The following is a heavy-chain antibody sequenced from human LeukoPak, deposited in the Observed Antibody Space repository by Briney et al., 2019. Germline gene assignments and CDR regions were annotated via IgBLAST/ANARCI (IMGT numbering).Heavy chain of an antibody. CDR1: GFSFSNYG. Sequence: GGSLRLSCAASGFSFSNYGMSWVRQAPGKGLEWVANIKQDGSEKYYVDSVKGRFTISRDNAKNSLYLQMNSLRAEDTAVYYCARDEVGGYYFDYWGQGTLVTVSS. CDR3: ARDEVGGYYFDY. V-gene: IGHV3-7*01. J-gene: IGHJ4*02. D-gene: IGHD3-3*01. CDR2: IKQDGSEK.